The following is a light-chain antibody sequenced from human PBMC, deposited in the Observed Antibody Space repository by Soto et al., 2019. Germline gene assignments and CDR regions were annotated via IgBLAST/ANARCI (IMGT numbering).Light chain of an antibody. CDR2: VNSDGSH. J-gene: IGLJ2*01. CDR3: QTWGTGIVV. V-gene: IGLV4-69*01. Sequence: QPVLTQSPSASASLGASVKLTCTLSSGHSNYAIAWHQQQPGKGPRFLMKVNSDGSHNKGDGIPDRFSGSTSGPERYLTISSLQSDDEADYYCQTWGTGIVVFGGGTKLTVL. CDR1: SGHSNYA.